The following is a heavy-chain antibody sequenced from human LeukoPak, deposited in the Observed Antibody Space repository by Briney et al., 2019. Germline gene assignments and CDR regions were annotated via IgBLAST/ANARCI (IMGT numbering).Heavy chain of an antibody. CDR1: GFTFSSYE. CDR3: ARDKTTVTRNWFDP. Sequence: GGSLRLSCAASGFTFSSYEMNWVRQAPGKGLEWVSSISSSSSYIYYADSVKGRFTISRDNAKNSLYLQMNSLRAEDTAVYYCARDKTTVTRNWFDPWGQGTMVTVSS. V-gene: IGHV3-21*01. J-gene: IGHJ5*02. D-gene: IGHD4-17*01. CDR2: ISSSSSYI.